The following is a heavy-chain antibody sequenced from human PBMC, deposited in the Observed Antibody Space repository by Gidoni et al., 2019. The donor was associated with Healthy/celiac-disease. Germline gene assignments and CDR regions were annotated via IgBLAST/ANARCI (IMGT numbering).Heavy chain of an antibody. V-gene: IGHV3-21*01. D-gene: IGHD2-21*02. CDR1: GFTFSSYS. J-gene: IGHJ6*02. Sequence: EVQLVESGGGLVKPGGSLRLSCAASGFTFSSYSMNWVRQAPGKGLEWVSSISRSSSYIYYADSVKGRFTISRDNAKNSLYLQMNSLRAEDTAVYYCARDRNLVVTAIRGLYGMDVWGQGTTVTVSS. CDR3: ARDRNLVVTAIRGLYGMDV. CDR2: ISRSSSYI.